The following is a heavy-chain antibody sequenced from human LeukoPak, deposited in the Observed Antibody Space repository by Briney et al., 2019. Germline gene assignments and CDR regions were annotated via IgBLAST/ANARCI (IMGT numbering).Heavy chain of an antibody. D-gene: IGHD3-10*01. CDR1: GGSISSGGYY. V-gene: IGHV4-31*03. Sequence: PSEALSLTCTVSGGSISSGGYYWSWIRQHPGKGLEWIGYIYYSGSTYYNPSFKSRVTISVDTSKNQFSLKLSSVTAADTAVYYCARDTYGSGTFDYWGQGTLVTVSS. CDR3: ARDTYGSGTFDY. CDR2: IYYSGST. J-gene: IGHJ4*02.